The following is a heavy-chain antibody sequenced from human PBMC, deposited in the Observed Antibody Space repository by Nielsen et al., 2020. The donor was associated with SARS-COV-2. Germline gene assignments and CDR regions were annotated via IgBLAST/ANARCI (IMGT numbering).Heavy chain of an antibody. D-gene: IGHD3-10*01. V-gene: IGHV4-34*01. CDR2: INHSGST. CDR1: GGSFSGYY. J-gene: IGHJ4*02. Sequence: GSLRLSCAVYGGSFSGYYWSWIRQPPGKGLEWIGEINHSGSTNYNPSLKSRVTISVDTSKNQFSLKLSSVTAADTAVYYCARGMREELEGSFDYWGQGTLVTVSS. CDR3: ARGMREELEGSFDY.